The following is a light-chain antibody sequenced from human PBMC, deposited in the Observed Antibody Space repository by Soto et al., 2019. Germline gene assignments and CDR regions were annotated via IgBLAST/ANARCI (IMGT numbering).Light chain of an antibody. CDR3: CSYAVSSTFAYV. V-gene: IGLV2-23*03. Sequence: QSVLTQPASVSGSPGQSITISCTGTSSDVGSYNLVSWYQQHPGKAPKLMIYEGTERPSGVSNRFSGSKSGNTASLTISGLQAEDEADYYCCSYAVSSTFAYVFGTGTKLTVL. CDR1: SSDVGSYNL. CDR2: EGT. J-gene: IGLJ1*01.